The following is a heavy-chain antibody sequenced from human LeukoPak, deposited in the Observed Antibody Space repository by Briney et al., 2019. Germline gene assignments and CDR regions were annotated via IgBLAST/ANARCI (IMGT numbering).Heavy chain of an antibody. Sequence: SVKVSCKASGGTFSSYAISGVRQAPGQGLEWMGGIIPIFGTANYAQKFQGRVTITTDESTSTAYMELSSLRSEDTAVYYCARELTDIVAPDAFDIWGQGTMVTVSS. CDR2: IIPIFGTA. CDR3: ARELTDIVAPDAFDI. J-gene: IGHJ3*02. D-gene: IGHD5-12*01. V-gene: IGHV1-69*05. CDR1: GGTFSSYA.